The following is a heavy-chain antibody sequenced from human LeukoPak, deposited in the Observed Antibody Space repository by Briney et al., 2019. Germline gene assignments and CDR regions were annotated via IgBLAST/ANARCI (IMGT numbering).Heavy chain of an antibody. J-gene: IGHJ4*02. V-gene: IGHV4-59*11. CDR3: ARLKRGSGDYLDY. CDR1: GGSISSHY. Sequence: SETLSLTCTVSGGSISSHYWSWIRQPPGKGLEWIGYIYYSGSTNYNPSLKSRVTISVDTSKNQFSLKLSSVTAADTAVYYCARLKRGSGDYLDYWGQGPLVTVST. D-gene: IGHD1-1*01. CDR2: IYYSGST.